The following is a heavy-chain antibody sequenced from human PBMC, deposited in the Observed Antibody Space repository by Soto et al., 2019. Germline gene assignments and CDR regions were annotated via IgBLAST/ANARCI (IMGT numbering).Heavy chain of an antibody. V-gene: IGHV4-34*01. CDR3: ARAPIAAAGTALDY. D-gene: IGHD6-13*01. CDR2: INHSGST. J-gene: IGHJ4*02. Sequence: QVQLQQWGAGLLKPSETLSLTCAVYGGSFSGYYWSWIRQPPGKGLEWIGEINHSGSTNYNPSLKGRAPISVDPSKNQFSRKLSSVTAADTAVYYCARAPIAAAGTALDYWGQGTLVTVSS. CDR1: GGSFSGYY.